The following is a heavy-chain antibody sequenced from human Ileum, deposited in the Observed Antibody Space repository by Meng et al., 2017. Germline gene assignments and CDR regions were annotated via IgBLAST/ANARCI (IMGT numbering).Heavy chain of an antibody. D-gene: IGHD4-17*01. CDR3: TRTQGDYVVDY. CDR1: GFTFSDSS. J-gene: IGHJ4*02. Sequence: VQLGESGGDLVQPGGSLNLSCAASGFTFSDSSMHWVRQPSGKGLEWVGRIRSKVHSYGTAYAASVEGRFTISRDDSKNTAYLQMNSLKTEDTAVYYCTRTQGDYVVDYWGQGTLVTVSS. CDR2: IRSKVHSYGT. V-gene: IGHV3-73*02.